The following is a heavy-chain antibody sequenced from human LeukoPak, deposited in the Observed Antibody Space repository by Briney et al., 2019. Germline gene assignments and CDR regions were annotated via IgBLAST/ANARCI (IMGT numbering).Heavy chain of an antibody. CDR2: IYYSGST. CDR3: VRRLYCSSTSCQGNCFDP. CDR1: GGSIRSYY. Sequence: SETLSLTCTVSGGSIRSYYWSWIRQLPRKGLEWIGYIYYSGSTNYNPSLKSRVTISVDTSKNQFSLKLSSVTAADTAVYYCVRRLYCSSTSCQGNCFDPWGQGTLVTVSS. D-gene: IGHD2-2*01. J-gene: IGHJ5*02. V-gene: IGHV4-59*08.